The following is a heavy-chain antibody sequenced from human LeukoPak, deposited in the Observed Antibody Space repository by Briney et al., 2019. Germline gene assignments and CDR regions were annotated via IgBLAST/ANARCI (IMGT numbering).Heavy chain of an antibody. CDR1: GGSISSSSYY. J-gene: IGHJ4*02. CDR3: ATINNWNYRLDY. D-gene: IGHD1-7*01. Sequence: SETLSLTRTVSGGSISSSSYYWSWIRQPPGKGLEWIGEINHSGSTNYNPSLKSRVTISVDTSKNQFSLKLSSVTAADTAVYYCATINNWNYRLDYWGQGTLVTVSS. V-gene: IGHV4-39*07. CDR2: INHSGST.